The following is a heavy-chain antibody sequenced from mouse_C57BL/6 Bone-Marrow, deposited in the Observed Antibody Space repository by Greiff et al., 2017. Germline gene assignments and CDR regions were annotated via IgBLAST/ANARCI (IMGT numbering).Heavy chain of an antibody. V-gene: IGHV1-64*01. J-gene: IGHJ4*01. CDR3: ARWDGPRDY. Sequence: VQLQQPGAELVKPGASVKLSCKASGYTFTSYWMHWVKQRPGQGLEWIGMIHPNSGSTNYNEKFKSKATLTVDKSSSTAYMQISSLTAEDSAVYYCARWDGPRDYWGQGTSVTVSS. D-gene: IGHD4-1*01. CDR2: IHPNSGST. CDR1: GYTFTSYW.